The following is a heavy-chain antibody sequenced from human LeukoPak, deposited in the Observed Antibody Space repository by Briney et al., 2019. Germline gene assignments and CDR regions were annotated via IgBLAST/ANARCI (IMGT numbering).Heavy chain of an antibody. J-gene: IGHJ5*02. D-gene: IGHD3-3*01. Sequence: SETLSLTCTVSGGSISSYYWSWIRQPPGKGLEWIGNIYYSGSTNYNPSLKSRVTISVDTSKTQFSLKLSSVTAADTAVYYCARSHSVLEWLFWFDPWGQGTLVTVSS. CDR2: IYYSGST. CDR3: ARSHSVLEWLFWFDP. CDR1: GGSISSYY. V-gene: IGHV4-59*01.